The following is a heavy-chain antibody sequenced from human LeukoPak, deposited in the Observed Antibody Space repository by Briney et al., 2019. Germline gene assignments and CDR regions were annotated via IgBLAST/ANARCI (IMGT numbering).Heavy chain of an antibody. CDR3: AKDHQGYCSGGSCQSDY. V-gene: IGHV3-23*01. CDR2: ISGSGGST. CDR1: GFTFSSYA. D-gene: IGHD2-15*01. Sequence: GGSLRLSCAASGFTFSSYAMSWVRQAPGKGLEWVSAISGSGGSTYYADSVKGRFTISRDNSKNTLYLQMNSLRAEDTAVYYCAKDHQGYCSGGSCQSDYWGQGTLATVSS. J-gene: IGHJ4*02.